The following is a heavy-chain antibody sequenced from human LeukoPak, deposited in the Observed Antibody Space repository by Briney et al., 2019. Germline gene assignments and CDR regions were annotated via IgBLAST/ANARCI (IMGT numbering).Heavy chain of an antibody. D-gene: IGHD3-22*01. CDR1: GYTFTGYY. J-gene: IGHJ4*02. CDR2: INPNSGGT. CDR3: ARDLRGTYYYDSSGYGGDY. Sequence: ASVKVSCKASGYTFTGYYMHWVRQAPGQGLEWMGWINPNSGGTNYAQKFQGRVTMTRDTPISTAYMELSRLRSDDTAVYYCARDLRGTYYYDSSGYGGDYWGQGTLVTVSS. V-gene: IGHV1-2*02.